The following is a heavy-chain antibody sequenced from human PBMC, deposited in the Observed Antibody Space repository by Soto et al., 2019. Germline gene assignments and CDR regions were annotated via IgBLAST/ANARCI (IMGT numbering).Heavy chain of an antibody. Sequence: QEQLVESGGGVVQPGRSLRLSCVASGFTFSNYGMHWVRQAPGKGLEWVAGIDYKEINHYYIDPVKGRFTISRDQSKNTLYLQMNSLRAEDTAVYYCARDFCPVPTCYGLWGQGVLVTGS. J-gene: IGHJ4*02. V-gene: IGHV3-33*01. CDR1: GFTFSNYG. CDR2: IDYKEINH. CDR3: ARDFCPVPTCYGL. D-gene: IGHD2-2*01.